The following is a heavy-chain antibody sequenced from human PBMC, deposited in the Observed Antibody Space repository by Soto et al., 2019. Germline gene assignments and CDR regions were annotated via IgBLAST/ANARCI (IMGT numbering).Heavy chain of an antibody. CDR1: GGSIRSSNW. CDR3: ARRWGEGRVDY. V-gene: IGHV4-4*02. J-gene: IGHJ4*02. CDR2: IYHSGST. D-gene: IGHD3-10*01. Sequence: QVQLQESGPGLVKPSGTLSLTCAVSGGSIRSSNWWSWVRQPPGKGLQWIGEIYHSGSTNYIPSLKSRVTLSVDKSRNQFSLKLSSVTAADTAVYYCARRWGEGRVDYWGQGTLVTVSS.